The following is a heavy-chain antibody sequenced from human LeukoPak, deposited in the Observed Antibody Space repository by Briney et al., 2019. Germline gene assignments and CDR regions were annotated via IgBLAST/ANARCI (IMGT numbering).Heavy chain of an antibody. J-gene: IGHJ3*02. CDR2: IIPIFGTA. V-gene: IGHV1-69*05. D-gene: IGHD2-21*02. CDR1: VGTFSSYA. Sequence: SVKVSRKASVGTFSSYAISWVRQAPGQGLEWMGGIIPIFGTANYAQKFQGRVTITTDESTSTAYMELSSLRSEDTAVYYCARDVTSIVVVTANYGDQIGDAFDIWGQGTMVTVSS. CDR3: ARDVTSIVVVTANYGDQIGDAFDI.